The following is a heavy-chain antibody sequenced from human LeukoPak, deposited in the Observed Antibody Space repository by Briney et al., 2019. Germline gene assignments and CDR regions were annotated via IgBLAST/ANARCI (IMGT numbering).Heavy chain of an antibody. V-gene: IGHV3-30-3*01. D-gene: IGHD3-22*01. CDR1: GFTFSGYA. CDR3: ARDPLVYYYDSSGYPNWFDP. J-gene: IGHJ5*02. CDR2: ISYDGSNK. Sequence: GGSLRLSCAASGFTFSGYAVHWVRQAPGKGLEWVAVISYDGSNKYYADSVKGRFTISRGNSKNTLYLQMNSLRAEDTAVYYCARDPLVYYYDSSGYPNWFDPWGHGTLVTVSS.